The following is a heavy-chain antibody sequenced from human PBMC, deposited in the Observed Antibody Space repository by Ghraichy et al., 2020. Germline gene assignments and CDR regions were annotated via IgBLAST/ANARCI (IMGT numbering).Heavy chain of an antibody. Sequence: SETLSLTCAISGDSVSSNSAAWNWIRQSPSRGLEWLGRTYYRSKWNYDYAVSVKSRITIRPDTSNNQVSLQLNSVTPEDTAVYYCAGTGMVRGVIVSWGQGTLVTVSS. V-gene: IGHV6-1*01. D-gene: IGHD3-10*01. CDR3: AGTGMVRGVIVS. J-gene: IGHJ4*02. CDR1: GDSVSSNSAA. CDR2: TYYRSKWNY.